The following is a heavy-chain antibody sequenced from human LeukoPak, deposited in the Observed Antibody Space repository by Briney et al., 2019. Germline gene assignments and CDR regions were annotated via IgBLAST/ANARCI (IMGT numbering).Heavy chain of an antibody. J-gene: IGHJ5*02. D-gene: IGHD1-1*01. Sequence: SETLSLTCSVSGDSFSDYYWTWIRRPPGGRLEWISHICFRGTTKYNPSLKNRVTISVDTSKNQVSLTLTSVTAADTAVYYCARAMRWTSGPVELGWFDRWGQGTLVTVSS. CDR2: ICFRGTT. V-gene: IGHV4-59*01. CDR1: GDSFSDYY. CDR3: ARAMRWTSGPVELGWFDR.